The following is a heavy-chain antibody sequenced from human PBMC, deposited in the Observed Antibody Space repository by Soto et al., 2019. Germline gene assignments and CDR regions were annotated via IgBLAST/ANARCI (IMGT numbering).Heavy chain of an antibody. CDR2: IIPIFGTA. Sequence: GTFRDYAVRCVRKAPGQGLEWMGGIIPIFGTANYAQKFQGRVTITADESTSTAYMELSSLRSEDTVVYYCVVLRFSSGMDVWGQGTTVPVSS. CDR1: GTFRDYA. CDR3: VVLRFSSGMDV. D-gene: IGHD3-3*01. J-gene: IGHJ6*02. V-gene: IGHV1-69*01.